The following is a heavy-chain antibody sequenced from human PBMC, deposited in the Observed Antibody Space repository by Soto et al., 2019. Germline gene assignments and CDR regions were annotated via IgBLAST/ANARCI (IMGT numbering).Heavy chain of an antibody. V-gene: IGHV3-23*01. CDR3: AKFGNSGSYWAFDI. J-gene: IGHJ3*02. CDR1: GFTFSRYA. Sequence: EVQLLESGGGLVQPGGSLRLFCAGSGFTFSRYAMSWVRQAPGKGPEWVSAISGSGGSTYYADSVKGRFTISRDNSKNTLYLQMNSLRAEDTAVYYCAKFGNSGSYWAFDIWGQGTMVTVSS. D-gene: IGHD1-26*01. CDR2: ISGSGGST.